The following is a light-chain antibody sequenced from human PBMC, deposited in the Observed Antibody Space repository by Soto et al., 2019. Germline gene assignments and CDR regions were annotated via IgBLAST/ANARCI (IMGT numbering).Light chain of an antibody. CDR1: SSDVGGYDY. V-gene: IGLV2-8*01. CDR3: SSYAGTHIV. J-gene: IGLJ1*01. CDR2: DVT. Sequence: QSALTQPPSASGSPGQSVTISCTGTSSDVGGYDYVSWYQQHPGKAPKLMIYDVTKRPSGVPDRFSGSKSANTASLTVSGLQAEDEADYYCSSYAGTHIVFGTGTKVT.